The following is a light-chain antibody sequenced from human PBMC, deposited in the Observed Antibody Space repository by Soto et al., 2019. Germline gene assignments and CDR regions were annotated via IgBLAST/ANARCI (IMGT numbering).Light chain of an antibody. CDR1: QSVSSSS. CDR2: GAS. J-gene: IGKJ1*01. Sequence: EIVLTQSPRTLSLSPGERATLSCRASQSVSSSSLAWYQQKPGQAPRLLIYGASRRATGIPDRFSGSGSGTDFTLTISRLEPEDFAVYYCQQYGSSGTFGQGTKVDI. CDR3: QQYGSSGT. V-gene: IGKV3-20*01.